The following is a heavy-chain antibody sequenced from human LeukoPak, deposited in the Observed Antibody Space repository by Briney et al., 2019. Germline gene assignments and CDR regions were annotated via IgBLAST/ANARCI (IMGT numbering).Heavy chain of an antibody. V-gene: IGHV1-69*13. D-gene: IGHD2-2*01. CDR3: ARDIRQHYYYYYGMDV. CDR2: IIPIFGTA. Sequence: SVKVSCKASGGTFSSYAISWVRQAPGQGLEWMGGIIPIFGTANYAQKFQGRVTITVDESTSTAYMELSSLRSEDTAVYYCARDIRQHYYYYYGMDVWGQGTTVTVSS. J-gene: IGHJ6*02. CDR1: GGTFSSYA.